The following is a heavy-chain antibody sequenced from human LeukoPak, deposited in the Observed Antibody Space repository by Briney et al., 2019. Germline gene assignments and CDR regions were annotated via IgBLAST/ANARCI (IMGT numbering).Heavy chain of an antibody. J-gene: IGHJ4*02. CDR2: IIPILGIA. CDR3: ARSSSSWPLFDY. V-gene: IGHV1-69*04. Sequence: GASVKVSCKASGGTFSSYAISWVRQAPGQGREWMGRIIPILGIANYAQKFQGRVTITADKSTSTAYMELSSLRSEDTAVYYCARSSSSWPLFDYWGQGTLVTVSS. CDR1: GGTFSSYA. D-gene: IGHD6-13*01.